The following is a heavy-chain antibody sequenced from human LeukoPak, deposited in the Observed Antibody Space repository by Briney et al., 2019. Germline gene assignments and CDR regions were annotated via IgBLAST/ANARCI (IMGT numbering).Heavy chain of an antibody. CDR1: GFTFSSHA. Sequence: GRSLRLSCAASGFTFSSHAMHWVRQAPGKGLEWVAVISYDGSNKYYADSVKGRFTISRDNSKNTLYLQMNSLRAEDTAVYYCARDHWYSSGWYEGYFDYWGQGTLVTVSS. J-gene: IGHJ4*02. CDR2: ISYDGSNK. CDR3: ARDHWYSSGWYEGYFDY. D-gene: IGHD6-19*01. V-gene: IGHV3-30*04.